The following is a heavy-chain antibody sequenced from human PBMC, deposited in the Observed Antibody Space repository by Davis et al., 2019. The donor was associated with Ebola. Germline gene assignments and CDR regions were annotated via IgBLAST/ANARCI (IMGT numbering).Heavy chain of an antibody. CDR1: GGSISSYY. CDR2: IYYSGST. Sequence: MPGGSLRLSCTVSGGSISSYYWSWIRQPPGKGLEWFGYIYYSGSTNYNPSLKSRVTISVDTSKNQFSLKLSSVTAADTAVYYCARDSIQLWLNYYYYYGMDVWGQGTTVTVSS. J-gene: IGHJ6*02. CDR3: ARDSIQLWLNYYYYYGMDV. D-gene: IGHD5-18*01. V-gene: IGHV4-59*01.